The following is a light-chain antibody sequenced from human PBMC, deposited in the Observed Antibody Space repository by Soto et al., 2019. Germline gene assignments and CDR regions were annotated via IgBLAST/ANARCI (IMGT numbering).Light chain of an antibody. J-gene: IGLJ1*01. V-gene: IGLV1-40*01. CDR1: SSNIGAGYD. Sequence: QAVVTQPPSVSGAPGQRVTISCTGSSSNIGAGYDVHWYQQLPGTAPKLLIYGNSNRPSGVPDRCSGSKSGTSASLAITGLQAEDEADYYCQSYDSSLSEVFGTGTKLTVL. CDR2: GNS. CDR3: QSYDSSLSEV.